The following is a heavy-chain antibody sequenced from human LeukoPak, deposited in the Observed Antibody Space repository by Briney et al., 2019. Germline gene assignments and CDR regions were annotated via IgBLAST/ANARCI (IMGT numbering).Heavy chain of an antibody. CDR2: INHSGST. J-gene: IGHJ4*02. V-gene: IGHV4-34*01. CDR1: GGSFGGYY. D-gene: IGHD4-17*01. CDR3: ARGPWDYGGSFDY. Sequence: PSETLSLTCAVYGGSFGGYYWSWIRQPPGKGLEWIGEINHSGSTNYNPSLKSRVTISVDTSKNQFSLKLSSVTAADTAVYYCARGPWDYGGSFDYWGQGTLVTVSS.